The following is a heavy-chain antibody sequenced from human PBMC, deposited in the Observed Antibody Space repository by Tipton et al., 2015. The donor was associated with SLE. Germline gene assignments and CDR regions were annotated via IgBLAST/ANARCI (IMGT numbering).Heavy chain of an antibody. D-gene: IGHD6-13*01. CDR2: IDHSRSV. CDR3: TRGSSSQAGYYYYMDV. J-gene: IGHJ6*03. Sequence: TLSLTCAVYGGSFSDYWWTWIRQPPGKGLEWIGEIDHSRSVNYNPSLKSRLTMSIDKSKNQFSLKLNSVTAADTAIYYCTRGSSSQAGYYYYMDVWGKGTTVTVSS. V-gene: IGHV4-34*01. CDR1: GGSFSDYW.